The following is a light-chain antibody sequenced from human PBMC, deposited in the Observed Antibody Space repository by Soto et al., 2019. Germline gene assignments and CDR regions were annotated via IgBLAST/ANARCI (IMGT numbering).Light chain of an antibody. J-gene: IGKJ3*01. CDR1: QSVYINS. V-gene: IGKV3-20*01. CDR2: GPS. Sequence: EIVLTQSPGTLSVSPGESATLSCRASQSVYINSLAWYQQRPGQAPRLLFYGPSTRASAVPARFSASGSGADFALTITRLEPEDFAVYYCQQYGTAPFTFGPGTRVD. CDR3: QQYGTAPFT.